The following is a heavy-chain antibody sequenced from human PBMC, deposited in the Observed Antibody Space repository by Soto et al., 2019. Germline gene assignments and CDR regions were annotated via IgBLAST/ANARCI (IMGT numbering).Heavy chain of an antibody. Sequence: SVKVSCKASGFTFTSSAVQWVRQARGQRLEWIGWIGVGSGNRHYAQKFQASVTKSITTVFLQWSSLRASDTAMYYCARQIYDSDTGPNFQYYFDSWGQGTPVTVSS. D-gene: IGHD3-22*01. CDR2: IGVGSGNR. CDR1: GFTFTSSA. V-gene: IGHV1-58*01. CDR3: ARQIYDSDTGPNFQYYFDS. J-gene: IGHJ4*02.